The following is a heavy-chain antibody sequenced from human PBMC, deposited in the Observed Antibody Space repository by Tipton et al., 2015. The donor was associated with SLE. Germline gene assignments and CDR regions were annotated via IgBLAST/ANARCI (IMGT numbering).Heavy chain of an antibody. D-gene: IGHD6-19*01. J-gene: IGHJ4*02. CDR2: IYYSGST. CDR1: GGSISSYY. V-gene: IGHV4-59*12. CDR3: ARLTTFSSGCDY. Sequence: TLSLTCTVSGGSISSYYWSWIRQPPGKGLEWIGYIYYSGSTNYNPSLKSRVTISVDTSKNQFSLKLSSVTAADTAVYYCARLTTFSSGCDYWGQGTLVTVSS.